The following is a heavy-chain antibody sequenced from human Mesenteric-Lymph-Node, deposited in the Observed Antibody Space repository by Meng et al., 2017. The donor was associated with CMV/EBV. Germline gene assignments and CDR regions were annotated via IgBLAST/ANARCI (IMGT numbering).Heavy chain of an antibody. V-gene: IGHV1-3*02. CDR1: GYTFTSYA. CDR2: SNAGNGNT. D-gene: IGHD4/OR15-4a*01. Sequence: ASVKVSCKASGYTFTSYAMHWVRQAPGQRLEWMGWSNAGNGNTKYSQEFQGRVTITTDESTSTAYMELSSLRSEDTAVYYCAGAYQYYAMDVWGQGTTVTVSS. CDR3: AGAYQYYAMDV. J-gene: IGHJ6*02.